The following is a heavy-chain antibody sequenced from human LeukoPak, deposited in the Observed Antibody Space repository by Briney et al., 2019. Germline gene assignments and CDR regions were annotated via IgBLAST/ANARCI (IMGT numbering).Heavy chain of an antibody. D-gene: IGHD3-10*01. CDR1: EGTFGGYS. CDR2: INPIFNIL. J-gene: IGHJ4*02. V-gene: IGHV1-69*13. Sequence: GASVKVSCKASEGTFGGYSIDWVRQAPGQGFDWVGGINPIFNILYYAQNFQGRVTITADESTNTAYLELDSLKHDDTAVYYCAAGRRLGELFFDYWGQGTLVTVSS. CDR3: AAGRRLGELFFDY.